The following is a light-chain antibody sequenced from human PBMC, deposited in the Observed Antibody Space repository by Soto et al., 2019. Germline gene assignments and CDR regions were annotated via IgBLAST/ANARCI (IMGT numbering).Light chain of an antibody. V-gene: IGKV3-20*01. J-gene: IGKJ4*01. Sequence: EIVLTQSPGTLSLSPGERATLSCRASQSVSSTHLAWYQQRPGQAPSLLIFGASTRATGIPDRFSGSGSGTDFTLTISRLEPEDFAVYYCQQYDTSPITFGGGTKVDIK. CDR3: QQYDTSPIT. CDR1: QSVSSTH. CDR2: GAS.